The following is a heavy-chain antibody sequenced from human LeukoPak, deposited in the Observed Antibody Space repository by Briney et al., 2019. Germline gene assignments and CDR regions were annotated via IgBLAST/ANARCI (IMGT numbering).Heavy chain of an antibody. D-gene: IGHD6-13*01. V-gene: IGHV3-74*01. CDR1: GFTFSSYW. CDR2: SNSDGSTT. CDR3: AIKGGAIIGAAGAA. Sequence: GGSLRLSCAASGFTFSSYWMHWVRQAPGKGLVWVSRSNSDGSTTNYADSVKGRFTISIDNARNTLLLQMNSLRAEDTAVYYCAIKGGAIIGAAGAAWGQGTLVTVSS. J-gene: IGHJ5*02.